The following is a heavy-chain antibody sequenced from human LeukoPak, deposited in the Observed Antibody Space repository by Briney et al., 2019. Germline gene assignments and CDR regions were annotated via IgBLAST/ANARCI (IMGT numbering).Heavy chain of an antibody. CDR3: ARDHPESHNAFDI. CDR1: GFTFSDYY. Sequence: GGSLRLSCAASGFTFSDYYMSWLRQAPGKGLEWVSYISSSGSTIYYADSVKGRFTISRDNAKNSLYLQMNSLRAEDTAVYYCARDHPESHNAFDIWGQGTMVTVSS. CDR2: ISSSGSTI. V-gene: IGHV3-11*04. J-gene: IGHJ3*02.